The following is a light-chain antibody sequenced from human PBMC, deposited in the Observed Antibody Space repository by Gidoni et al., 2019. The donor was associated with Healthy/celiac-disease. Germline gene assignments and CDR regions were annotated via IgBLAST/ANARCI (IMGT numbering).Light chain of an antibody. CDR1: PSISSW. J-gene: IGKJ1*01. V-gene: IGKV1-5*01. CDR3: QQYNSYSPT. Sequence: DIQMTQSPSTLSASGGDRVTITCRASPSISSWLAWYQQKPGKAPKLLIYDASSLESGVPSRFSGSGSGTEFTLTISSLQPDDFATYYCQQYNSYSPTFGQGTKVEIK. CDR2: DAS.